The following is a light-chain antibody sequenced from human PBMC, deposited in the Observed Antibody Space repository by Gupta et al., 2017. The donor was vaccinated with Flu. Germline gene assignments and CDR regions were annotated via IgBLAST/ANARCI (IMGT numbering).Light chain of an antibody. CDR2: QDS. CDR3: QAWDSSTEV. J-gene: IGLJ1*01. CDR1: KLGDKY. V-gene: IGLV3-1*01. Sequence: SYELTLPPSVSVSPGQTASITCSGDKLGDKYACWYQQKPGQSPVLVIYQDSKRPSGIPERFSGSNSGNTATLTISGTQAMDEADYYCQAWDSSTEVFGTGTKVTVL.